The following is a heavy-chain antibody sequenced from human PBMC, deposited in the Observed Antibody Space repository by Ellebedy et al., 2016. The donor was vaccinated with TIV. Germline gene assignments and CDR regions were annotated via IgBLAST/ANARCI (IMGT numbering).Heavy chain of an antibody. CDR1: GFSFTNCA. D-gene: IGHD3-22*01. CDR3: AKRDYCGDSGYLLLFDY. Sequence: PGGSLRLSCAASGFSFTNCAMAWVRQAPGKGLEWVSAITGRGGSTLYSDSVKGRFTISRDNSKSTLYLQMDSLRAEDTAVYYCAKRDYCGDSGYLLLFDYWGQGTLVTVSS. CDR2: ITGRGGST. J-gene: IGHJ4*02. V-gene: IGHV3-23*01.